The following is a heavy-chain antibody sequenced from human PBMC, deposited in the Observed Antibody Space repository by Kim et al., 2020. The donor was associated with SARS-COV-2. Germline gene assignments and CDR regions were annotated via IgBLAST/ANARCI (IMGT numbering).Heavy chain of an antibody. CDR3: ARHSLRFLEWANWFDP. CDR2: IYYSGST. J-gene: IGHJ5*02. Sequence: SETLSLTCTVSGGSISSSSYYWGWIRQPPGKGLEWIGRIYYSGSTYYNPSLKSRGTISVDTSKNQFSLKLSSVTAADTAVYYCARHSLRFLEWANWFDPWGQGTLVTVSS. CDR1: GGSISSSSYY. D-gene: IGHD3-3*01. V-gene: IGHV4-39*01.